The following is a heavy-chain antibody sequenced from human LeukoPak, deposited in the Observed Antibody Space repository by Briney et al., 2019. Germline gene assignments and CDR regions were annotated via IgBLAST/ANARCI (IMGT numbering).Heavy chain of an antibody. V-gene: IGHV3-30-3*01. CDR2: ISYDGSNK. J-gene: IGHJ4*02. Sequence: PGRSLRLSCAASGFTFSSYAMHWVRQAPGKGLEWVALISYDGSNKYYADSVKGRFTISRDNSKNTLYLQMNSLRAEDTAVYYCATERGKYYYDSSGYYWGQGTLVTASS. D-gene: IGHD3-22*01. CDR1: GFTFSSYA. CDR3: ATERGKYYYDSSGYY.